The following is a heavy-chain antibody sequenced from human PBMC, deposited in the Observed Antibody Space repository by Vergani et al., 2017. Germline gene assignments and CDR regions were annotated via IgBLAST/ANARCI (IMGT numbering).Heavy chain of an antibody. CDR1: GVSIISSSYY. J-gene: IGHJ4*02. Sequence: QVQLQESGPRVVKPSETLSLTCSVSGVSIISSSYYWVWVRQPPGKGLEWVVNIDYNRGTDYNPSLKSRVTISVNTSKNQFSLKLNSVTAAGTAVYYCARHVSDTAGDYWGQGTLVTVSS. V-gene: IGHV4-39*01. CDR3: ARHVSDTAGDY. CDR2: IDYNRGT. D-gene: IGHD5-18*01.